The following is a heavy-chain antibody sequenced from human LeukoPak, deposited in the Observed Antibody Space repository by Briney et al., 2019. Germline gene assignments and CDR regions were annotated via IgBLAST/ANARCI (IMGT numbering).Heavy chain of an antibody. D-gene: IGHD3-9*01. CDR1: GFTFSSYE. CDR2: ISSSGSTI. CDR3: ARGAILRYSDWLSPYYGMDV. J-gene: IGHJ6*04. Sequence: QPGGSLRLSCAASGFTFSSYEMNWVRQAPGKGLEWVSYISSSGSTIYYADSVKGRFTISRDNAKNSLYPQMNSLRAEDTAVYYCARGAILRYSDWLSPYYGMDVWGKGTTVTVSS. V-gene: IGHV3-48*03.